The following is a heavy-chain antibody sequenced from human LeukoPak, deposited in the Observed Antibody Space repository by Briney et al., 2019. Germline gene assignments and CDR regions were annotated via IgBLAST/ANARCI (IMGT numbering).Heavy chain of an antibody. J-gene: IGHJ4*02. Sequence: ASVKVSCKASGYTFTSYDINWARQAPGQRLEWMGWINAGNGNTRYSQEFQGRVTITRDTSASTAYMELSSLRSEDMAVYYCARRGSSGWYGGYFDYWGQGTLVTVSS. V-gene: IGHV1-3*03. D-gene: IGHD6-19*01. CDR2: INAGNGNT. CDR3: ARRGSSGWYGGYFDY. CDR1: GYTFTSYD.